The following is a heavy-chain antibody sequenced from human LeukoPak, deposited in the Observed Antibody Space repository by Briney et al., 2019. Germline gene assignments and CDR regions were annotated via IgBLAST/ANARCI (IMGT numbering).Heavy chain of an antibody. V-gene: IGHV3-23*01. CDR2: ISVSGNT. CDR1: GFTLSSYA. J-gene: IGHJ4*02. CDR3: AKAPVTTCSGAYCYPFDY. D-gene: IGHD2-15*01. Sequence: PGGSLRLSCAASGFTLSSYAMSWVRQGPGKGVEWVSAISVSGNTYHADSVEGRFTISRDSSKNTLYLQMKSLRAGDAAVYYCAKAPVTTCSGAYCYPFDYWSQGTLVTVSS.